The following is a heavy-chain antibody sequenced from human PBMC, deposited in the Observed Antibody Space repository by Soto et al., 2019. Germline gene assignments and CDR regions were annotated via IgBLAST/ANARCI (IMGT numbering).Heavy chain of an antibody. D-gene: IGHD6-13*01. CDR2: IYYSGST. Sequence: PSETLSLTCTVSGGSISSYGWSWIRQPPGKGLEWIGYIYYSGSTNYNPSLKSRVTISVDTSKNQFSLKLSSVTAADTAVYYCARRYSSSFDYWGQGTLLTVSS. V-gene: IGHV4-59*08. CDR1: GGSISSYG. J-gene: IGHJ4*02. CDR3: ARRYSSSFDY.